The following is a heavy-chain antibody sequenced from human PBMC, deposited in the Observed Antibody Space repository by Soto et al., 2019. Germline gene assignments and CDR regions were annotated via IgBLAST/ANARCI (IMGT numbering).Heavy chain of an antibody. J-gene: IGHJ5*02. CDR3: AREVEVAATYPGTNWFDP. CDR1: GGTFSNYA. V-gene: IGHV1-69*01. Sequence: QVQLVQSGTEVKKPGSSVKVSCKASGGTFSNYAINWLRQAPGQGLEWMGGIIPISGTPNYAQKFQDRVTITADESTSTAYMEVSSLNSEDTAVYYCAREVEVAATYPGTNWFDPWGQGTLVTVSS. D-gene: IGHD2-15*01. CDR2: IIPISGTP.